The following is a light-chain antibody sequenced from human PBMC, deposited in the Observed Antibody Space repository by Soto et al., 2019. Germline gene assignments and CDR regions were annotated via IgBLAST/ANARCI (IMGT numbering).Light chain of an antibody. J-gene: IGKJ4*01. CDR1: QAIDNY. V-gene: IGKV1-39*01. CDR2: AAS. Sequence: DIQMTQSPSSLSASVGDRVTITCRASQAIDNYLNWYQHKPGKAPELLILAASIVQSGVPSRFSGGGFGTDFSLTISSLHPEALATYYCQQSYRTPLTFGGGTKVEI. CDR3: QQSYRTPLT.